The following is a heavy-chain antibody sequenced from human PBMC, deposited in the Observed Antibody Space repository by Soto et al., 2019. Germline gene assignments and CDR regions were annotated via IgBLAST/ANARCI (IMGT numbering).Heavy chain of an antibody. Sequence: ALVKVSCKASGYTFTNSGFSWVRQAPGQGLEWLGWISPYDDDTKYAQNLQGRVRMTTDTSTRTVYMDLRSLRSDDTAIYYCARGGYYDSSGSRNYHYYGMDVWGQGTTVTVSS. J-gene: IGHJ6*02. CDR2: ISPYDDDT. CDR1: GYTFTNSG. D-gene: IGHD3-22*01. V-gene: IGHV1-18*01. CDR3: ARGGYYDSSGSRNYHYYGMDV.